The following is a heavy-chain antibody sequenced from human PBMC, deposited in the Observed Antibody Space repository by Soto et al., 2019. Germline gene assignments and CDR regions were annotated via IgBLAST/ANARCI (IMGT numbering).Heavy chain of an antibody. CDR1: GGAFKDYA. CDR3: ASASYTSGYYY. CDR2: ILPVFDEL. J-gene: IGHJ4*02. D-gene: IGHD3-3*01. V-gene: IGHV1-69*13. Sequence: SVKVSCKVSGGAFKDYAISWVRQAPGQGLEWVGGILPVFDELNYAPKLQGRVTITADEATSTAHLELGSLPTEDTAVYFCASASYTSGYYYWGPGTLVAVSS.